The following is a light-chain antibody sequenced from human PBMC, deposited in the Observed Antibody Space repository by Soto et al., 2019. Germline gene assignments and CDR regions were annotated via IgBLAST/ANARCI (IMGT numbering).Light chain of an antibody. CDR3: QSYDSSLSAL. CDR1: SSNIGAGYD. V-gene: IGLV1-40*01. J-gene: IGLJ3*02. Sequence: QSVLTQPPSVSGAPGQRVTISCTGSSSNIGAGYDVHWYQQLPGTAPKLLIYGNSNRPSGVPDRFSGSKSGTSASLAITGLHAEDEADYYCQSYDSSLSALFGGGTKLTGL. CDR2: GNS.